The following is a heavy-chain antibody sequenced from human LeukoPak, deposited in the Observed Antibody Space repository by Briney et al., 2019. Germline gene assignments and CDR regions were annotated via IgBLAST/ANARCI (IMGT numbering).Heavy chain of an antibody. J-gene: IGHJ4*02. CDR1: GFTFDDYG. V-gene: IGHV3-20*04. CDR3: AREMRVYSSSWYSGTDY. D-gene: IGHD6-13*01. CDR2: INWNGGST. Sequence: GGSLRLSCAASGFTFDDYGMSWVRQAPGKGLEWVSGINWNGGSTGYADSVNGRFTISRDNAKNSLYLQMNSLRAEDTALYYCAREMRVYSSSWYSGTDYWGQGTLVTVSS.